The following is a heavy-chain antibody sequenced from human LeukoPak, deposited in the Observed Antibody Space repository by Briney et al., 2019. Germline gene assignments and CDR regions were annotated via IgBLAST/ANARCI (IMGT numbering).Heavy chain of an antibody. Sequence: GASLTLSCAASSFTFCTYDMMGLPQAPGKGRVGGTDISYDGSNKYYADSVKGRFTISRDNSKNTLYLQMNSLRAEDTAVYYCAKDWSTYYYYYGMDVWGQGTTVTVSS. CDR3: AKDWSTYYYYYGMDV. J-gene: IGHJ6*02. CDR1: SFTFCTYD. V-gene: IGHV3-30*18. CDR2: ISYDGSNK.